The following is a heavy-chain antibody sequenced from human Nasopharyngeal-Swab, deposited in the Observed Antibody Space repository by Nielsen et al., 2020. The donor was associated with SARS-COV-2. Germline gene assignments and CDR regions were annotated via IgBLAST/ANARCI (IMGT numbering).Heavy chain of an antibody. D-gene: IGHD6-25*01. Sequence: SETLSLTCTVSGGSIDSGGYYWSWIRKHPGKGLEWSGYIYYSGSTFYNPSLESRVAMSVDTSKNQFSLNLSSVTAADAAVYYCASTAAAFDNWGQGTLVTVSS. CDR1: GGSIDSGGYY. J-gene: IGHJ4*02. CDR3: ASTAAAFDN. V-gene: IGHV4-31*03. CDR2: IYYSGST.